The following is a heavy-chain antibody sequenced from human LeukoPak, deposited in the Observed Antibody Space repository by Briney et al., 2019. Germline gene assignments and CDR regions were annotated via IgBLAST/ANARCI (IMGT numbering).Heavy chain of an antibody. D-gene: IGHD6-13*01. CDR2: IYPGDSDT. V-gene: IGHV5-51*01. CDR3: ARHRRVGPYSSSWYGVYYYYMDV. J-gene: IGHJ6*03. CDR1: GYSFTSYW. Sequence: GESLKISFKGSGYSFTSYWIGWVRQMPGKGLEWMGIIYPGDSDTRYSPSFQGQVTISADKSISTAYLQWSSLKASDTAMYYCARHRRVGPYSSSWYGVYYYYMDVWGKGTTVTVSS.